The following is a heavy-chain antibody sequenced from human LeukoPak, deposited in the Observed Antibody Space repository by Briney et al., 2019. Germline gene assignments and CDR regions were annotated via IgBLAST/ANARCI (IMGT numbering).Heavy chain of an antibody. D-gene: IGHD6-19*01. V-gene: IGHV1-69*01. J-gene: IGHJ4*02. CDR2: IIPIFGTA. Sequence: SVKVSCKASGGTFSSYAISWVRQAPGQGLEWMGGIIPIFGTANYAQKFQGRVTITADESTSTAYMELSSLRSEDTAVYYCVREENMKPVAGSFDYWGQGTLVSVSS. CDR3: VREENMKPVAGSFDY. CDR1: GGTFSSYA.